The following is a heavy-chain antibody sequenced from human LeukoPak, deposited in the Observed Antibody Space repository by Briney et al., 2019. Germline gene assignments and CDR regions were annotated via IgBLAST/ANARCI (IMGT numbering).Heavy chain of an antibody. Sequence: PGGSLRLSCAASGFTFNTYNMNRVRQAPGKGLEWVSYINSRSSTIYYADSVKGRFTISRDNAKNSLYLQMNSLRDEDTAVYYCATSLPSSSGQPDYWGQGTLVTVSS. V-gene: IGHV3-48*02. CDR3: ATSLPSSSGQPDY. D-gene: IGHD6-19*01. CDR2: INSRSSTI. J-gene: IGHJ4*02. CDR1: GFTFNTYN.